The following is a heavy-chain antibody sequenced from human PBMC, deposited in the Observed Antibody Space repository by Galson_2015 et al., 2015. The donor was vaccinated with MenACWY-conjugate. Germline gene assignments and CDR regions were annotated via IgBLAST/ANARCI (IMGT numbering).Heavy chain of an antibody. CDR3: AKDAGIYSPPAEY. V-gene: IGHV3-30*02. Sequence: SCAASGFTFRNYAIHWVRQAPGKGLEWVAFIRNDGGVKYYVDSVKGRFTISRDNSKNTLYLQMNSLSPEDTAIYYCAKDAGIYSPPAEYWGQGTLVTVSS. CDR2: IRNDGGVK. J-gene: IGHJ4*02. CDR1: GFTFRNYA. D-gene: IGHD2/OR15-2a*01.